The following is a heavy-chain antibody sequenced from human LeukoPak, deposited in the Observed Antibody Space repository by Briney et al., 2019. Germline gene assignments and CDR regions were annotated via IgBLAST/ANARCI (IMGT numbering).Heavy chain of an antibody. J-gene: IGHJ3*02. CDR3: ALRNYYDSSAYWGAFDI. CDR2: FSCSGGST. D-gene: IGHD3-22*01. V-gene: IGHV3-23*01. CDR1: GFTFSSYA. Sequence: PGGSLRLSCAASGFTFSSYAMNWVRQAPGKGLEWVSGFSCSGGSTSYADSVKGRFTISRDNANNTLYLQMNSLRADDTAVYYCALRNYYDSSAYWGAFDIWGQGTMVTVSS.